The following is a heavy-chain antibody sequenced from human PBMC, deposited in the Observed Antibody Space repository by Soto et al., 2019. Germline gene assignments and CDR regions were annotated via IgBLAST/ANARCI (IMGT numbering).Heavy chain of an antibody. J-gene: IGHJ3*02. Sequence: GGSLRLSCTASGFTSGDYAMSWVRQAPGKGLEWVGFIRSKAYGGTTEYAESVKGRFTISRDDSKSIAYLQMNSLKTEDTAVYYCTSPPGQTAALDALDIWGQGTMVTVSS. CDR3: TSPPGQTAALDALDI. V-gene: IGHV3-49*04. CDR2: IRSKAYGGTT. CDR1: GFTSGDYA. D-gene: IGHD2-2*01.